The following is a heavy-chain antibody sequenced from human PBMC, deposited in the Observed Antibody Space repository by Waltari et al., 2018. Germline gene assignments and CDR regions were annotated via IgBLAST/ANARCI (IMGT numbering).Heavy chain of an antibody. J-gene: IGHJ2*01. V-gene: IGHV4-59*01. CDR1: GGSISSYY. CDR3: AGADPLHWYFDL. CDR2: IYYSGRN. Sequence: QVQLQESGPGLVKLSETLSLTCTVSGGSISSYYWSWIRQPPGKGLEWSGYIYYSGRNNYNPSPRRRVTISVDTSKSQFALRLSSMTAADTAVYYCAGADPLHWYFDLWGRGTLVTVSS.